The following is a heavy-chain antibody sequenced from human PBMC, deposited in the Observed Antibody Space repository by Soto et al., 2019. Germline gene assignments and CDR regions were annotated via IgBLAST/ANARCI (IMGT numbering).Heavy chain of an antibody. Sequence: QVQLVQSGAEVKKPGASVKVSCKASGYTFSRYGISWVRQAPGQGLEWMGWISADNTNTTYAQKLQGRVPMSTDTPTSTASMDLRSLRPDDTAVYYCARGPKDDGDYLYNWFDPWGQGTLVTVSS. V-gene: IGHV1-18*01. CDR1: GYTFSRYG. CDR3: ARGPKDDGDYLYNWFDP. CDR2: ISADNTNT. D-gene: IGHD4-17*01. J-gene: IGHJ5*02.